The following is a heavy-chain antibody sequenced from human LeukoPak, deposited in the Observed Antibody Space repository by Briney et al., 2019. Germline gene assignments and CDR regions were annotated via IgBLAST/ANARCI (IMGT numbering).Heavy chain of an antibody. J-gene: IGHJ4*02. D-gene: IGHD3-9*01. CDR3: ARAPYDILTGYGDDH. CDR2: ISAYNGNT. CDR1: GYTFSNYG. Sequence: ASVKVSRKASGYTFSNYGISWVRQAPGQGLEWMGWISAYNGNTNYAQRLQGRVTMTTDTSTSTAYMELRSLTSDDAAVYYCARAPYDILTGYGDDHWGQGTLVTVSS. V-gene: IGHV1-18*01.